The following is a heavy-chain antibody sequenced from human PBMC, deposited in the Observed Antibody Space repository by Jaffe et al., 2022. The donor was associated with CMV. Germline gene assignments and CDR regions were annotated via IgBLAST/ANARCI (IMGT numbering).Heavy chain of an antibody. D-gene: IGHD4-17*01. J-gene: IGHJ4*02. Sequence: QLQLQESGPGLVKPSETLSLTCTVSGGSISSSSYYWGWIRQPPGKGLEWIGSIYYSGSTYYNPSLKSRVTISVDTSKNQFSLKLSSVTAADTAVYYCASTYGDYEGGYFDYWGQGTLVTVSS. CDR3: ASTYGDYEGGYFDY. CDR1: GGSISSSSYY. V-gene: IGHV4-39*01. CDR2: IYYSGST.